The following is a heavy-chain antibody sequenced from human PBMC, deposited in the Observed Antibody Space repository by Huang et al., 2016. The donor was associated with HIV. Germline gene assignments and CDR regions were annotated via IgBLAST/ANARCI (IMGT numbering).Heavy chain of an antibody. J-gene: IGHJ3*02. V-gene: IGHV4-61*09. D-gene: IGHD3-9*01. CDR2: LYTIGTT. CDR3: ARLTGYSTFDI. Sequence: QVQLQESGPGLVKPSPPLSLTCSVSGGSISSGNYYWSWIRQPAGKGLEWIGHLYTIGTTIYNSSLKSRVTISVATSKNQFSLKLSSVTAADTAVYYCARLTGYSTFDIWGHGTVVTVSS. CDR1: GGSISSGNYY.